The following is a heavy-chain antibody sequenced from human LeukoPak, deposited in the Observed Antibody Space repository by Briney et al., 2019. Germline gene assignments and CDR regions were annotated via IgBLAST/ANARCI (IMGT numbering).Heavy chain of an antibody. V-gene: IGHV4-59*01. Sequence: SETLSLTCTVSGGSISSYYWSWIRQPPGKGLEWIGYIYYSGSNNYNPSLKSRVTISLDTSKNQFSLKLSSVTAADTAVYYCGRFRIAAAGGGHFFGYWGQGTLVTVSS. CDR3: GRFRIAAAGGGHFFGY. D-gene: IGHD6-13*01. CDR1: GGSISSYY. J-gene: IGHJ4*02. CDR2: IYYSGSN.